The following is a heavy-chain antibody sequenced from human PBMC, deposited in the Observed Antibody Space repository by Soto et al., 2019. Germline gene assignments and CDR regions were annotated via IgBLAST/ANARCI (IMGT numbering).Heavy chain of an antibody. V-gene: IGHV3-11*06. CDR1: GFTFSDYY. CDR2: ISSSSSYT. CDR3: ARDDSYGSGIDDAFDI. J-gene: IGHJ3*02. D-gene: IGHD3-10*01. Sequence: GGSLRLSCAASGFTFSDYYMSWIRQAPGKGLEWVSYISSSSSYTNYADSVKGRFTISRDNAKNSLYLQMNSLRAEDTAVYYCARDDSYGSGIDDAFDIWGQGTMVTVSS.